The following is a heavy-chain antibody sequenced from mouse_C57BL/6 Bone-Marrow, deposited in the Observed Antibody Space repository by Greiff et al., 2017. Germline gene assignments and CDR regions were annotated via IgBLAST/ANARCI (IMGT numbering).Heavy chain of an antibody. J-gene: IGHJ4*01. CDR3: ARRAYYYGSSYPYYYAMDY. Sequence: VQLQQSGPVLVKPGASVKMSCKASGYTFTDYYMNWVKQSHGKSLEWIGVINPYNGGTSYNQKFKGKATLTVDKSSSPAYMELNSLTSEDSAVYYCARRAYYYGSSYPYYYAMDYWGQGTSVTVSS. D-gene: IGHD1-1*01. CDR2: INPYNGGT. CDR1: GYTFTDYY. V-gene: IGHV1-19*01.